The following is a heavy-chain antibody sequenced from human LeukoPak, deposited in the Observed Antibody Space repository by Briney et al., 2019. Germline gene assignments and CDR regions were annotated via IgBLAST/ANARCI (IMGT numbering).Heavy chain of an antibody. J-gene: IGHJ4*02. V-gene: IGHV1-46*01. CDR1: GYTFTSYY. CDR3: ARDAGLIATRT. CDR2: INPSGGST. D-gene: IGHD6-6*01. Sequence: GASVKVSCKASGYTFTSYYMHWVRQAPGQGLEWMGIINPSGGSTSYAQKFQGRVTMTRDTSTSTVYMELTSLRSEDTAVYYCARDAGLIATRTWGQGTLVTVSS.